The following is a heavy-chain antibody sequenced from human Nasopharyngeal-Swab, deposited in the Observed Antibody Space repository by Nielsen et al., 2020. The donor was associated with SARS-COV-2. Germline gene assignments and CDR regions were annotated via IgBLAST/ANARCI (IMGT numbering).Heavy chain of an antibody. V-gene: IGHV4-39*07. J-gene: IGHJ4*02. CDR1: GGSISSGSYY. Sequence: SETLSLTCTVSGGSISSGSYYWSWIRQPPGKGLEWIGEINHSGSTNYNPSLKSRVTISVDTSKNQFSLKLSSVTAADTAVYYCARRFYDFWSGYYGYWGQGTLVTVSS. D-gene: IGHD3-3*01. CDR3: ARRFYDFWSGYYGY. CDR2: INHSGST.